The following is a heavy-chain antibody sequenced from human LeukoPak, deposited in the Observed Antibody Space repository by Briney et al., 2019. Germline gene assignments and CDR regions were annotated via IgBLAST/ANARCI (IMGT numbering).Heavy chain of an antibody. V-gene: IGHV3-21*01. J-gene: IGHJ3*02. CDR1: GFTFSSYS. CDR3: ARDQAVVVITNAAFDI. Sequence: PGGSLRLSCAASGFTFSSYSMNWVRQAPGKGLEWVSSISSSSSYIYYADSVKGRFTISRDNAKNSLYLQMNSLRAEDTAVYYCARDQAVVVITNAAFDIWGQGTMVTVSS. CDR2: ISSSSSYI. D-gene: IGHD3-22*01.